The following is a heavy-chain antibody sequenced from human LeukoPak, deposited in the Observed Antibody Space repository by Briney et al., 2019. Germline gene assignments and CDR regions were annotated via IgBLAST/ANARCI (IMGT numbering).Heavy chain of an antibody. J-gene: IGHJ3*02. CDR3: AKVPGSGSYRDAFDM. CDR2: ISSSSSTI. CDR1: GFTFSSYS. V-gene: IGHV3-48*04. Sequence: GGSLRLSCAASGFTFSSYSMNWVRQAPGKGLEWVSYISSSSSTIYYADSVKGRFTISRDNARNSLYLQMNSLRAEDTAVYYCAKVPGSGSYRDAFDMWGQGTMVTVSS. D-gene: IGHD3-10*01.